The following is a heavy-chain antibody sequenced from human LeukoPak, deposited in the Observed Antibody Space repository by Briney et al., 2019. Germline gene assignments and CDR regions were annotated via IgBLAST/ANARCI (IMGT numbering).Heavy chain of an antibody. D-gene: IGHD3-9*01. V-gene: IGHV4-34*01. CDR3: ARRDIRYFDWLPYRGFDY. CDR2: INHSGST. J-gene: IGHJ4*02. CDR1: GGSFSGYY. Sequence: SETLSLTCAVYGGSFSGYYWSWIRQPPGKGLEWIGEINHSGSTNYNPSLKSRVTTSVDTSKNQFSLKLSSVTAADTAVYYCARRDIRYFDWLPYRGFDYWGQGTLVTVSS.